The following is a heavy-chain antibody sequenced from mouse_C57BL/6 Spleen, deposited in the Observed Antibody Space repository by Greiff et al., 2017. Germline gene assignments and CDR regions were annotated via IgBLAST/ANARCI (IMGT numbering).Heavy chain of an antibody. CDR1: GFSFNTYA. D-gene: IGHD2-4*01. Sequence: EVKLMESGGGLVQPKGSLKLSCAASGFSFNTYAMNWVRQAPGKGLEWVARIRSKSNNYATYYADSVKDRFTISRDDSESMLYLQMNNLKTEDTAMYYCVRDDYSWFAYWGQGTLVTVSA. J-gene: IGHJ3*01. V-gene: IGHV10-1*01. CDR2: IRSKSNNYAT. CDR3: VRDDYSWFAY.